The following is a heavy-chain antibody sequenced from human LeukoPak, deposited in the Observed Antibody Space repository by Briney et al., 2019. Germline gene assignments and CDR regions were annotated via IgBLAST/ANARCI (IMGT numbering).Heavy chain of an antibody. Sequence: GGSLRLSCAASGFTFSSYAMHWVRQAPGKGLEWVAVISYDGSNKYYADSVKGRFTISRDNSKNTLYLQMNSLRAEDTAVYYCARRRSNTLYYFDYWGQGTLVTVSS. CDR3: ARRRSNTLYYFDY. D-gene: IGHD2-2*02. CDR2: ISYDGSNK. V-gene: IGHV3-30*01. J-gene: IGHJ4*02. CDR1: GFTFSSYA.